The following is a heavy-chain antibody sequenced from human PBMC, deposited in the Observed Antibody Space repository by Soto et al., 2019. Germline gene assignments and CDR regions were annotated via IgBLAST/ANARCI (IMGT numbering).Heavy chain of an antibody. J-gene: IGHJ6*03. V-gene: IGHV3-15*01. CDR2: IKSKTDGGTT. Sequence: GGSLRLSCAASGFTFSNAWMSWVRQAPGKGLEWVGRIKSKTDGGTTDYAAPVKGRFTISRDDSKNTLYLQMNSLKTEETAVYYCTTTGGYYGSGSYSYYYYYMDVWGKGTTVTVSS. D-gene: IGHD3-10*01. CDR1: GFTFSNAW. CDR3: TTTGGYYGSGSYSYYYYYMDV.